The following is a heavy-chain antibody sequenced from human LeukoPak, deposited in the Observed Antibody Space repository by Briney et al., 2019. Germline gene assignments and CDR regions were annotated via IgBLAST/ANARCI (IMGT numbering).Heavy chain of an antibody. CDR3: ARGPTNLDY. J-gene: IGHJ4*02. CDR1: GFTFSDYY. D-gene: IGHD2-2*01. CDR2: ISSSGSNI. Sequence: GGSLRLSCAASGFTFSDYYMRWIRQAPGKGLEWVSYISSSGSNIYYADSVKGRFTISRDNAKNSLYLQMNSLRAEDTAVYYCARGPTNLDYWGQGTLVTVSS. V-gene: IGHV3-11*01.